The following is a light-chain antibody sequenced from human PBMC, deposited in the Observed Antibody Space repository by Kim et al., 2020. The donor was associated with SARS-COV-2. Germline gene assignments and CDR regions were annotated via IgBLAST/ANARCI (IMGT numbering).Light chain of an antibody. Sequence: EIVMTQSPATLSVSPGERATLSCRASQSVGSNVAWYQQKPGQAPRLLIYGASTRATDIPARFSGSGSGTEFTLIISSLQSEDLADYFCQQYDDWPPWTLGQGTKVEI. CDR1: QSVGSN. CDR3: QQYDDWPPWT. CDR2: GAS. J-gene: IGKJ1*01. V-gene: IGKV3-15*01.